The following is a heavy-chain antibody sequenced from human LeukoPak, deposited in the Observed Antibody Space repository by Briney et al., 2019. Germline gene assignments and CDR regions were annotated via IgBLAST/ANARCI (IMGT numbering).Heavy chain of an antibody. J-gene: IGHJ4*02. CDR1: GYTFTSYG. Sequence: ASVKVSCKASGYTFTSYGISWVRQAPGQGLEWMGWISAYNGNTNYAQKPQGRVTMTTDTSTSTAYMELRSLRSDDTAVYYCARVCWWGSSTSCYGFDYWGQGTLVTVSS. CDR2: ISAYNGNT. D-gene: IGHD2-2*01. V-gene: IGHV1-18*01. CDR3: ARVCWWGSSTSCYGFDY.